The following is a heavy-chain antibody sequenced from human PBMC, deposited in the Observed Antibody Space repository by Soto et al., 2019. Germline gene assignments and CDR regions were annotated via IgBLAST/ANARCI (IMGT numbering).Heavy chain of an antibody. CDR3: TRDRGGNFYGGFDY. CDR2: INIEGSTT. CDR1: GFTFNNYW. J-gene: IGHJ4*02. D-gene: IGHD1-26*01. Sequence: GGSLRLSCAASGFTFNNYWMHWVRQAPGKGLVWVSRINIEGSTTDYADSVRGRFAISRDNAKNTLYLQINSLRDEDTAVYYCTRDRGGNFYGGFDYWGRGTLVTVSS. V-gene: IGHV3-74*01.